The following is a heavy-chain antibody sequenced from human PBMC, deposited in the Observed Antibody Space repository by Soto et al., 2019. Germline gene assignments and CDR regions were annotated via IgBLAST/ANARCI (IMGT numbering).Heavy chain of an antibody. CDR2: ISGDSGST. CDR3: AKGDIVVVPAAKNWFDP. J-gene: IGHJ5*02. Sequence: GGSLRLSCAASGLIFDAFGMSWVRQAPGKGLEWVSTISGDSGSTHYADSVKGRFTVSRDNSRKTLFLQMNSLRAEDTAVYYCAKGDIVVVPAAKNWFDPWGQGTLVTVSS. D-gene: IGHD2-2*01. CDR1: GLIFDAFG. V-gene: IGHV3-23*01.